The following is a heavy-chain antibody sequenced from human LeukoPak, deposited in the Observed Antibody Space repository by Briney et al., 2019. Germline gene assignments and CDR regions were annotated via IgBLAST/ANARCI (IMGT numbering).Heavy chain of an antibody. CDR2: INHSGST. J-gene: IGHJ4*02. CDR3: ARGGYGDFPGWPFDF. V-gene: IGHV4-34*01. D-gene: IGHD4-17*01. Sequence: SETLSLTCAVYGGSFSGYYWSWIRQPPGKGLEWIGEINHSGSTNYNPSLKSRVTISVDTSKNQFSLKLRSVTAADTAVYYCARGGYGDFPGWPFDFWGQGTLVTVS. CDR1: GGSFSGYY.